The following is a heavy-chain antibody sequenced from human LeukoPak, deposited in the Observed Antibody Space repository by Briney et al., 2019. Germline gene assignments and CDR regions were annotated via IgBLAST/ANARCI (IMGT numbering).Heavy chain of an antibody. CDR1: GFTFSSYE. V-gene: IGHV3-48*03. D-gene: IGHD6-13*01. CDR2: ISSSGSTI. Sequence: GGSLRLSCAASGFTFSSYEMNWVRQAPGKGLEWVSYISSSGSTIYYADSVKGRFTISRDNAKNSLYLQMNSLRAEDTAVYYCAGGGSSSWGWWAFDIWGQGTMVTVSS. J-gene: IGHJ3*02. CDR3: AGGGSSSWGWWAFDI.